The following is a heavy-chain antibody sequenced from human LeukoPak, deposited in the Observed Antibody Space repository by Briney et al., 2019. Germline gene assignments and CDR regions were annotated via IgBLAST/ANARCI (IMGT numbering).Heavy chain of an antibody. J-gene: IGHJ5*02. CDR1: GFAFSSYA. V-gene: IGHV3-48*02. CDR3: ARSANPGVHDFDP. D-gene: IGHD6-6*01. Sequence: GGSLRLSCTASGFAFSSYAMAWVRQAPGKGLEWLSYISSSSKINYADSVKGRFTISRDNAKNSLYLQMISLRDEDTAVYYCARSANPGVHDFDPWGQGTPVTVSS. CDR2: ISSSSKI.